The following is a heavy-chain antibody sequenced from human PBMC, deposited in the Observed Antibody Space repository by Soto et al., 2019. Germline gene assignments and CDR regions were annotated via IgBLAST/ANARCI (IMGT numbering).Heavy chain of an antibody. D-gene: IGHD4-17*01. J-gene: IGHJ5*02. Sequence: SETLSLTCTVSGGSISSGGYYWSWIRQHPGKGLEWIGYIYYSGSTYYNPSLKSRVTISVDTSKNQFSLKLSSVTAADTAVYYCARGRGLTTVTTLWFDPWGQGTLVTVSS. V-gene: IGHV4-31*03. CDR1: GGSISSGGYY. CDR2: IYYSGST. CDR3: ARGRGLTTVTTLWFDP.